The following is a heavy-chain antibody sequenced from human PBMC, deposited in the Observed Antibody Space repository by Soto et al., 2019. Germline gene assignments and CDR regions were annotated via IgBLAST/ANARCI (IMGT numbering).Heavy chain of an antibody. D-gene: IGHD6-13*01. Sequence: QVQLVESGGGVVQPGRSLRLSCAASGFTFSSYPRHWVRQHPGKGLGWVAFISYDESNKYYADSVKGRFTISRDNSKNTLYLQMNSLRAEDTAVYYCARVRGSSWYEGAFDIWGQGTMVTVSS. CDR3: ARVRGSSWYEGAFDI. CDR1: GFTFSSYP. V-gene: IGHV3-30-3*01. CDR2: ISYDESNK. J-gene: IGHJ3*02.